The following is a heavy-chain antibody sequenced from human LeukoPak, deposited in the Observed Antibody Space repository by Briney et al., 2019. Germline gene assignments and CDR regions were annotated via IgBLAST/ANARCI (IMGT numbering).Heavy chain of an antibody. D-gene: IGHD4-17*01. J-gene: IGHJ4*02. V-gene: IGHV3-30-3*01. CDR1: GFTFSSYS. CDR2: ISYDGSNK. Sequence: PGGSLRLSCAASGFTFSSYSMHWVRQAPGKGLEWVALISYDGSNKYYADSVKGRFTISRDNSKNTLYLQMNSLRAEDTAVYYCAKESTPYGDYVGYWGQGTLVTVSS. CDR3: AKESTPYGDYVGY.